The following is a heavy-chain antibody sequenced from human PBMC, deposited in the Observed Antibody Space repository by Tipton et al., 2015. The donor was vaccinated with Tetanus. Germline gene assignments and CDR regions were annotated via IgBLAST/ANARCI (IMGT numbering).Heavy chain of an antibody. CDR3: TSHPGSSVQYAFDI. D-gene: IGHD3-22*01. Sequence: SLRLSCAASGFTFSSYAMSWVRQASGKGLEWVGRIRSKASSYATAYAASVKGRFTISRDDSKNTAYLQMNSLKTEDTAVYYCTSHPGSSVQYAFDIWGQGTMVTVSS. J-gene: IGHJ3*02. CDR2: IRSKASSYAT. V-gene: IGHV3-73*01. CDR1: GFTFSSYA.